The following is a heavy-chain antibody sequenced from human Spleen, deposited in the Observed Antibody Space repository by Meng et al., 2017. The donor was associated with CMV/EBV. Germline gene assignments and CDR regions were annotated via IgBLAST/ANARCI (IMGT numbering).Heavy chain of an antibody. D-gene: IGHD6-6*01. Sequence: GESLKISCAASGFTFSSYSMNWVRQAPGKGLEWVSSISSSSSYIYYADSVKGRFTISRDNAKNSLYLQMNSLRAEDTAVYYCARDQARSIPGVDYWGQGTLVTVSS. J-gene: IGHJ4*02. CDR1: GFTFSSYS. CDR3: ARDQARSIPGVDY. CDR2: ISSSSSYI. V-gene: IGHV3-21*01.